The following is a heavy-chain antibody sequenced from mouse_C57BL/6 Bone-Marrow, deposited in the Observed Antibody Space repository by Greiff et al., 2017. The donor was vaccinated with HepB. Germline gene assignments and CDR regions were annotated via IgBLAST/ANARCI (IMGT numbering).Heavy chain of an antibody. CDR3: TRGSTTVGYWYFDV. J-gene: IGHJ1*03. V-gene: IGHV5-9-1*02. Sequence: EVQLVESGEGLVKPGGSLKLSCAASGFTFSSYAMSWVRQSPEKRLEWVAYISSGGDYIYYADTVKGRFTISIDNSRNTLYLQMSRLKSEDTAMYYCTRGSTTVGYWYFDVWGTGTTVTVSS. CDR2: ISSGGDYI. CDR1: GFTFSSYA. D-gene: IGHD1-1*01.